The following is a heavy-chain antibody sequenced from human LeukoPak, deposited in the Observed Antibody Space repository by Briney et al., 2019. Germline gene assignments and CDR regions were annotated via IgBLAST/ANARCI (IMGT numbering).Heavy chain of an antibody. CDR3: ARDSLSGSHDY. Sequence: PGGSLRLSCAASGFTFSSYWMSWVRQAPGKGLEWVANIKQDGSEKHYVDSVKGRFTISRDNAKNSLYLQMNSLRAEDTAVYYCARDSLSGSHDYWGQGTLVTVSS. D-gene: IGHD1-26*01. CDR1: GFTFSSYW. J-gene: IGHJ4*02. CDR2: IKQDGSEK. V-gene: IGHV3-7*01.